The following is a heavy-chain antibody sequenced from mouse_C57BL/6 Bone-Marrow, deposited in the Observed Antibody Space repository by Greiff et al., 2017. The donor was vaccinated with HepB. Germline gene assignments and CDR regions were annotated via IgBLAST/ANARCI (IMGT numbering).Heavy chain of an antibody. J-gene: IGHJ1*03. CDR3: ARRITTVWYFDV. CDR1: GFTFSDYG. CDR2: ISSGSSTI. V-gene: IGHV5-17*01. D-gene: IGHD1-1*01. Sequence: EVQLVESGGGLVKPGGSLKLSCAASGFTFSDYGMHWVRQAPEKGLEWVAYISSGSSTIYYADTVKGRFTISRDNAKNTLFLQMTSLRSEDTAMYYCARRITTVWYFDVWGTGTTVTVSS.